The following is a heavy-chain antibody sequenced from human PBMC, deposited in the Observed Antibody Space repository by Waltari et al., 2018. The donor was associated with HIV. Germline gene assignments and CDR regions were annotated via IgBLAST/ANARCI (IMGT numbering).Heavy chain of an antibody. J-gene: IGHJ3*01. CDR2: IYYSGSV. V-gene: IGHV4-39*01. Sequence: QLQLQESGPGLVKSSETLSLICNVSGGSLTGSGYYWGWIRQPPGQGLEWIGNIYYSGSVYYNPSLKSRATIFADASKNYFSLNLMSVTAADTAMYFCARQACTSSTCLFMDNFDVWGQGTLVTVSS. D-gene: IGHD2-2*01. CDR1: GGSLTGSGYY. CDR3: ARQACTSSTCLFMDNFDV.